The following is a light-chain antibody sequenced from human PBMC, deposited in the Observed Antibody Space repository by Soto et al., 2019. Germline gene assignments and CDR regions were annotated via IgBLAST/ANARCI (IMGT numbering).Light chain of an antibody. J-gene: IGKJ2*01. CDR2: GAS. V-gene: IGKV3-20*01. Sequence: EIVLTQSPGTLSLSPGERATLSCRASQSVSSSYLAWYQQKPGQAPRLLIYGASSRATGIPDRFSGSGSGTDLTLTISRLEPEDFAVYYCQQYASSRYTFGQGTKLEIK. CDR1: QSVSSSY. CDR3: QQYASSRYT.